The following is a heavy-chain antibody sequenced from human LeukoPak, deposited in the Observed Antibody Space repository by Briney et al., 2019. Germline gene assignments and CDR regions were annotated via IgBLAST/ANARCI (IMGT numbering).Heavy chain of an antibody. V-gene: IGHV3-30-3*01. CDR2: ISYDGSNK. CDR1: GFTFSSYA. Sequence: GGSLRLSCAASGFTFSSYAMHWVRQAPGKGLEWVAVISYDGSNKYYADSVKGRFTISRDNSKNTLYLQMNSLRAEDTAVYYCARGNQLLYPAPIGQFDPWGQGTLVTVSS. D-gene: IGHD2-2*02. CDR3: ARGNQLLYPAPIGQFDP. J-gene: IGHJ5*02.